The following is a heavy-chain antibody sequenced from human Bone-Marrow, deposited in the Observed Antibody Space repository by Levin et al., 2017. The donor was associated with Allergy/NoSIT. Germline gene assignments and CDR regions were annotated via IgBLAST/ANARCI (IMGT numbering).Heavy chain of an antibody. Sequence: GESLKISCKGFGYIFTTYYIVWVRQMPGKGLEWMGIIYPGDSDTTYSPSFQGQVTISADKSISTAYLQWSSLRPSDTAMYYCARRKYSSSPSASWFDPWGQGTLVTVSS. CDR1: GYIFTTYY. CDR3: ARRKYSSSPSASWFDP. D-gene: IGHD6-6*01. CDR2: IYPGDSDT. J-gene: IGHJ5*02. V-gene: IGHV5-51*01.